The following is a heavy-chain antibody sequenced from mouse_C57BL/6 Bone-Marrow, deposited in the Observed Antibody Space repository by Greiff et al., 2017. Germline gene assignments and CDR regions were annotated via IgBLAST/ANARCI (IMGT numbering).Heavy chain of an antibody. CDR2: IHPNSGST. Sequence: QVQLQQPGAELVKPGASVKLSCKASGYTFTSYWMHWVKQRPGQGLEWIGMIHPNSGSTNYNEKFKSKATLTVDKSSSTAYMQLSSLTSEDSAVXYCARSVGALDGYYVYYYAMDYWGQGTSVTVSS. CDR1: GYTFTSYW. CDR3: ARSVGALDGYYVYYYAMDY. D-gene: IGHD2-3*01. J-gene: IGHJ4*01. V-gene: IGHV1-64*01.